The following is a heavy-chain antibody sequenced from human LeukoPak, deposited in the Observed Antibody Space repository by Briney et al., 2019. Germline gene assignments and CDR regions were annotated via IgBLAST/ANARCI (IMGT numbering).Heavy chain of an antibody. V-gene: IGHV3-21*01. CDR3: ARAAIAAARIYYYMDV. D-gene: IGHD6-13*01. J-gene: IGHJ6*03. CDR1: GFTFSSYA. CDR2: ISTSSSYI. Sequence: GRSLRLSYAASGFTFSSYAMHWVRQAPGKGLEWVSFISTSSSYIHNADSVKGRFTISRDNAENSLYLQMNSLRAEDTAVYYCARAAIAAARIYYYMDVWGKGTTVTVSS.